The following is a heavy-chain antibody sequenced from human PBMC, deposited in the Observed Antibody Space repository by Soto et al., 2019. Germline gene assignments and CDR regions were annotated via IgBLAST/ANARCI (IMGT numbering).Heavy chain of an antibody. CDR2: IIPMFGTT. V-gene: IGHV1-69*01. CDR3: ARYYHDTRASGH. D-gene: IGHD3-22*01. CDR1: GGTFSRHA. Sequence: SVKVSCKTSGGTFSRHAINWVRQAPGQGLEWMGGIIPMFGTTNYAQKFKGRVTISADESTSTAYMELSSLRSEDTAVYYCARYYHDTRASGHWGQGTQVTV. J-gene: IGHJ4*02.